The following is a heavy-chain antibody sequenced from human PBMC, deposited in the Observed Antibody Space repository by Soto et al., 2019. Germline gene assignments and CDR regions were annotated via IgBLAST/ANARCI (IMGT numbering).Heavy chain of an antibody. CDR2: ISYDGSNK. CDR1: GFTFSSYA. CDR3: AREGGFLEWLTFDY. Sequence: ESGGGVVQPGRSLRLSCAASGFTFSSYAMHWVRQAPGKGLEWVAVISYDGSNKYYADSVKGRFTISRDNSKNTLYLQMNSLRAEDTAVYYCAREGGFLEWLTFDYWGQGTLVTVSS. D-gene: IGHD3-3*01. J-gene: IGHJ4*02. V-gene: IGHV3-30-3*01.